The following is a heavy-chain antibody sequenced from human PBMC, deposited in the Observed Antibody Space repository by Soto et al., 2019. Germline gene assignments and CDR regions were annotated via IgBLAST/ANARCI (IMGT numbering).Heavy chain of an antibody. D-gene: IGHD2-8*01. Sequence: QVQLVQSGAEVKKPGASVKVSCKASGYTFTSYYMHWVRQAPGQGLEWMGIINPSGGSTSYAQKFQGRVTMTRDTSTSTVYMELSSLRSEDTAVYYCATDKEHGYCTNGVCYYYSYGMDVWGQGTTVTVSS. CDR2: INPSGGST. CDR1: GYTFTSYY. V-gene: IGHV1-46*01. J-gene: IGHJ6*02. CDR3: ATDKEHGYCTNGVCYYYSYGMDV.